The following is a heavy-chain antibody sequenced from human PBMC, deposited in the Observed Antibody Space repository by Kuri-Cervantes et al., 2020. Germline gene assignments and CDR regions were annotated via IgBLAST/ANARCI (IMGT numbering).Heavy chain of an antibody. CDR1: GFTFSSYG. V-gene: IGHV3-33*01. J-gene: IGHJ3*02. D-gene: IGHD1-14*01. CDR2: IWYYGSNN. CDR3: AREYFNRAEDAFDI. Sequence: GGSLRLSCAAYGFTFSSYGMHWVRQAPGKGLEWVAVIWYYGSNNYYADSVKRRFTSSRDNSKNTLYLQMNSLRAEDAAVYYCAREYFNRAEDAFDIWGQGTMVTVSS.